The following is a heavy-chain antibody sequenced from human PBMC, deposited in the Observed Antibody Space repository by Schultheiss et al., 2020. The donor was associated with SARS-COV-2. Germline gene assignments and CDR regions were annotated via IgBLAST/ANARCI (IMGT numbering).Heavy chain of an antibody. CDR1: GGTFSNYV. CDR3: ARRPYDSSGYYQVRYFDY. V-gene: IGHV1-69*04. Sequence: SVKVSCKASGGTFSNYVISWVRQAPGQGLEWMGRIIPILGIANYAQKFQGRVTITADKSTSTAYMELSSLRSEDTAVYYCARRPYDSSGYYQVRYFDYWGQGTLVTVSS. D-gene: IGHD3-22*01. CDR2: IIPILGIA. J-gene: IGHJ4*02.